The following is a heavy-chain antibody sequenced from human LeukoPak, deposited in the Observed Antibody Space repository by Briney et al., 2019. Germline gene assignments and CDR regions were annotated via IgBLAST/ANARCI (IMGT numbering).Heavy chain of an antibody. Sequence: GGSLRLSCAASGFTFSSYGMHWVRQAPGKGLEWVAVISYDGSNKYYADSVKGRFTISRDNSKNTLYLQMNSLRSDDTAVYYCARDLKRSRARWENLGLDPWGQGTLVTVSS. CDR3: ARDLKRSRARWENLGLDP. CDR1: GFTFSSYG. D-gene: IGHD3-16*01. V-gene: IGHV3-30*03. CDR2: ISYDGSNK. J-gene: IGHJ5*02.